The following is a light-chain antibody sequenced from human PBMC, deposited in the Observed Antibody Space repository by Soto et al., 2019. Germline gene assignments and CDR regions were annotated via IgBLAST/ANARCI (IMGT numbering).Light chain of an antibody. J-gene: IGKJ1*01. V-gene: IGKV3-20*01. Sequence: EIVFTQSPGNLSLSPGEGATLSCRASQSVSKNYLAWSQRTPGQAPRLLIYGASNRATGIPDRLSVSGSGTDFTITIRRLEPEDVEVSDCQQYGSSGTFGQGTKVDI. CDR2: GAS. CDR1: QSVSKNY. CDR3: QQYGSSGT.